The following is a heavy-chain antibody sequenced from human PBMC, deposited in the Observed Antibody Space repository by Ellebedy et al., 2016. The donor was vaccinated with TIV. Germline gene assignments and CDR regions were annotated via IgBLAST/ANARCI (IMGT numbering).Heavy chain of an antibody. V-gene: IGHV3-23*01. D-gene: IGHD6-19*01. CDR1: GFPFNTYA. CDR3: AKEALAV. Sequence: GESLKISCVASGFPFNTYAMSWVRQAPGKGLEWVSTIGGGPTFYADSVEGRFTISRDDSRDMVYLQMDSLRVEDTAVYYCAKEALAVWGQGTLVTVSS. CDR2: IGGGPT. J-gene: IGHJ4*02.